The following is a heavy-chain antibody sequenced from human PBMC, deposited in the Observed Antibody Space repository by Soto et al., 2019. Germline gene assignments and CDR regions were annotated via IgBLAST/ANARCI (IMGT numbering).Heavy chain of an antibody. CDR3: AHDSSSSWADHNWFDP. Sequence: SGPTLVNPTQTLTLTCTFSGFSLSTSGVGVGWIRQPPGKALEWLALIYWDDDKRYSPSLKSRLTITKDTSKNQVVLTMTNMDPVDTATYYCAHDSSSSWADHNWFDPWGQGTLVTVSS. CDR1: GFSLSTSGVG. CDR2: IYWDDDK. V-gene: IGHV2-5*02. D-gene: IGHD6-6*01. J-gene: IGHJ5*02.